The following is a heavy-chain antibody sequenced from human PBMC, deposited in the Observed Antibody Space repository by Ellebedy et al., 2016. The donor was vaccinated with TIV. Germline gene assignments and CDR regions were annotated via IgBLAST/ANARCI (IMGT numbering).Heavy chain of an antibody. J-gene: IGHJ4*02. CDR2: IIQSGTM. CDR3: ARGIYGSGSVDY. D-gene: IGHD3-10*01. CDR1: GGSLRGYY. Sequence: MPSETLSLTCAVYGGSLRGYYWNRIRQPPGKGLEWIGEIIQSGTMNYSPSLKSRVTISVDKSKNPFSLKLSSVTAADTAVYFCARGIYGSGSVDYWGQGTLVTVSS. V-gene: IGHV4-34*01.